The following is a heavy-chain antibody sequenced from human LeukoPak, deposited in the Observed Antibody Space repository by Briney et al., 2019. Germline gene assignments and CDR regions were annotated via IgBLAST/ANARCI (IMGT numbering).Heavy chain of an antibody. D-gene: IGHD3-16*01. V-gene: IGHV3-48*03. Sequence: PGASLRLSCAASGFTLSSYEMNWVRQAPGKGLEWVSYISSSGSTIYYADSVKGRFTISRDNAKNPLYLQMNSLRAEDTAVYYCARDHQAGGDYWGQGTLVTVSS. J-gene: IGHJ4*02. CDR1: GFTLSSYE. CDR3: ARDHQAGGDY. CDR2: ISSSGSTI.